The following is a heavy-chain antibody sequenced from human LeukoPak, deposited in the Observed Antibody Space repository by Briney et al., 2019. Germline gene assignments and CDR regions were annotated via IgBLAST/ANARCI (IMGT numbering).Heavy chain of an antibody. CDR3: ARDYASDY. D-gene: IGHD3-10*01. CDR1: GFTFSRYE. V-gene: IGHV3-48*03. J-gene: IGHJ4*02. Sequence: GGSLRLSCAASGFTFSRYEMNWVRQAPGKGLEWVSYISRSGDTIYFADSVKGRFTISRDNAKNSLYLQMSSLRAEDTAVYYCARDYASDYWGQGTLVAVSS. CDR2: ISRSGDTI.